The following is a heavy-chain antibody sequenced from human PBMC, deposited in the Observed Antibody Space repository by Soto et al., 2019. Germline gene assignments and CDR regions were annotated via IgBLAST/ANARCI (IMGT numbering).Heavy chain of an antibody. J-gene: IGHJ3*02. V-gene: IGHV3-7*01. CDR2: IKQDGSEK. CDR1: GFTFSSYW. D-gene: IGHD3-9*01. CDR3: ARDNGILHGAFDI. Sequence: VSLRLSCAASGFTFSSYWMSWVRQAPGKGLEWVANIKQDGSEKYYVDSVKGRFTISRDNAKNSLYLQMNSLRAEDTAVYYCARDNGILHGAFDIWGQGTMVTVSS.